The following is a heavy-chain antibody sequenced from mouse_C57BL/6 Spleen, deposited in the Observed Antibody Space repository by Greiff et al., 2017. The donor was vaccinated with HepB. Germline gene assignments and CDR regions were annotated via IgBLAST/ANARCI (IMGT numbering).Heavy chain of an antibody. CDR1: GYTFTSYW. J-gene: IGHJ1*03. V-gene: IGHV1-64*01. Sequence: VQLQQPGAELVKPGASVKLSCKASGYTFTSYWMHWVKQRPGQGLEWIGMIHPNSGSTNYNEKFKSKATLTVDKSSSTAYMQLSSLTSEDSAVYYCARMGYYGSSLHWYFDVWGTGTTVTVSS. CDR2: IHPNSGST. CDR3: ARMGYYGSSLHWYFDV. D-gene: IGHD1-1*01.